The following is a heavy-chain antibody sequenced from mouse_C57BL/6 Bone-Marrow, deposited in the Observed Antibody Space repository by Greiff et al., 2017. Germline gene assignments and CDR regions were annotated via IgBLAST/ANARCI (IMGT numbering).Heavy chain of an antibody. CDR1: GYSITSDY. CDR2: ISYSGST. J-gene: IGHJ2*01. D-gene: IGHD1-1*01. CDR3: ARNYYGRGYFDY. Sequence: EVKLVESGPGLAKPSQTLSLTCSVTGYSITSDYWNWTRKFPGNKLEYMGYISYSGSTYYNPSLKSRISITRDTSKNQYYLQLNSVTTEDTATYYCARNYYGRGYFDYWGQGTTLTVSS. V-gene: IGHV3-8*01.